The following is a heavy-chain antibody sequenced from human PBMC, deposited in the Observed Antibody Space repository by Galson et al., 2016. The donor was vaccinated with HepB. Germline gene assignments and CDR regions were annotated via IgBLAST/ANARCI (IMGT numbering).Heavy chain of an antibody. V-gene: IGHV1-8*01. CDR1: GYTFTSYD. CDR3: ARDSGAQGMDV. CDR2: MNPDSDKT. J-gene: IGHJ6*04. Sequence: SVKVSCKASGYTFTSYDINWVRQATGQGLEWMGWMNPDSDKTGYAQKFQGRVTMTRNTSISTAYMELSSLRSEDTAVYYCARDSGAQGMDVWGKGTTVTVSS. D-gene: IGHD5-12*01.